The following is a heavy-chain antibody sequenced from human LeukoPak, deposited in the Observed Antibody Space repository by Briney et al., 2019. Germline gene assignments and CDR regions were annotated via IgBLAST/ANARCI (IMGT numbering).Heavy chain of an antibody. CDR3: AKGNREQLVPWLDH. CDR1: GFTFDDYT. V-gene: IGHV3-43*01. J-gene: IGHJ4*02. CDR2: ISWDGGST. D-gene: IGHD6-13*01. Sequence: GGSLRLSCAASGFTFDDYTMHWVRQAPGKGLEWVSLISWDGGSTYYADSVKGRFTISRDNSKNPLYLQMNSLRTEDTALYYCAKGNREQLVPWLDHWGPGTLVTVSS.